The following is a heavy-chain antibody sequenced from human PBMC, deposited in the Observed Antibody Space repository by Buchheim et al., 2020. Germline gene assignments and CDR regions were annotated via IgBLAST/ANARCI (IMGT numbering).Heavy chain of an antibody. CDR2: ISYDGSNK. CDR3: AKSDVRVGATTGGAFDI. Sequence: QVQLVESGGGVVQPGRSLRLSCAASGFTFSSYGMHWVRQAPGKGLEWVAVISYDGSNKYYADSVKGRFTISRDNSKNKLYLQMNSLRAEDTAVYYCAKSDVRVGATTGGAFDIWGQGT. J-gene: IGHJ3*02. D-gene: IGHD1-26*01. V-gene: IGHV3-30*18. CDR1: GFTFSSYG.